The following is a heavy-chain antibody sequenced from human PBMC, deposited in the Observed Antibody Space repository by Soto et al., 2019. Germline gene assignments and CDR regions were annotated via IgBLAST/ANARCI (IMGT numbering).Heavy chain of an antibody. J-gene: IGHJ6*02. CDR3: TRDIVVVPAAGYYYYYYGMDV. CDR2: IRSKAYSGTT. CDR1: GFTFGDYA. Sequence: GGSLRLSCTASGFTFGDYAMSWVRQAPGKGLEWVGFIRSKAYSGTTEYAASVKGRFTISRDDSKSIAYLQMNSLKTEDTAVYYCTRDIVVVPAAGYYYYYYGMDVWGQGTTVTVSS. V-gene: IGHV3-49*04. D-gene: IGHD2-2*01.